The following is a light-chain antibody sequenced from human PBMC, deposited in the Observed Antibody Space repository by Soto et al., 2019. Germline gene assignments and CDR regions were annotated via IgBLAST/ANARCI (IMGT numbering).Light chain of an antibody. J-gene: IGKJ2*01. CDR3: QQYNSYSPGYT. V-gene: IGKV1-5*03. CDR2: NAS. Sequence: DIQMTQSPSTLSASVGDRVTITCRASQSISSWLDWYQQKPGKAPKLLIYNASSLESGVPSRFSGSGSGTEFNLTISSLQPDDFATYYCQQYNSYSPGYTFGQGTKLEIK. CDR1: QSISSW.